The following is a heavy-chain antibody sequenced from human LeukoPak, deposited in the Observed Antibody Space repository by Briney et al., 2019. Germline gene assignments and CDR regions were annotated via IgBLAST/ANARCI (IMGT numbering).Heavy chain of an antibody. D-gene: IGHD1-26*01. CDR2: ISYDGSNK. V-gene: IGHV3-30*04. J-gene: IGHJ4*02. CDR1: GFTFSSYA. Sequence: GRSLRLSCAASGFTFSSYAMHWVRQAPGKALEWVAVISYDGSNKYYADSVKGRFTISRDNSENTLYLQMNSLRAEDTAVYYCAKDPDLSGSYYYFDYWGQGTLVTVSS. CDR3: AKDPDLSGSYYYFDY.